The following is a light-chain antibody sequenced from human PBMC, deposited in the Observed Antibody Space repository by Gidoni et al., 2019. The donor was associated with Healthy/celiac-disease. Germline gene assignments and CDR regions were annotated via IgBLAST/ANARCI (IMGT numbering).Light chain of an antibody. CDR1: QSVSSSY. CDR3: QQYGSSPGT. J-gene: IGKJ2*01. CDR2: GAS. V-gene: IGKV3-20*01. Sequence: EIVLTQSPGTLSLSPGESATLSCRASQSVSSSYLAWYQQKPGQAPRLLIYGASSRATGIPDRFSGSGSGTGFTLTISRREPEEFAVYYCQQYGSSPGTFGQGTKLKIK.